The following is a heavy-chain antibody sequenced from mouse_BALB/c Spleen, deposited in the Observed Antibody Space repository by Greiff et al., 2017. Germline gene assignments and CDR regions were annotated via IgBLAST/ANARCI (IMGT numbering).Heavy chain of an antibody. V-gene: IGHV2-9*02. J-gene: IGHJ1*01. Sequence: QVQLKESGPGLVAPSQSLSITCTVSGFSLTSYGVHWVRQPPGRGLEWLGVIWAGGSTNYNSALMSRLSISKDNSKSQVFLKMNSLQTDDTAMYYCARDRNYDGYYGWYFDVWGAGTTVTVSS. D-gene: IGHD2-3*01. CDR1: GFSLTSYG. CDR2: IWAGGST. CDR3: ARDRNYDGYYGWYFDV.